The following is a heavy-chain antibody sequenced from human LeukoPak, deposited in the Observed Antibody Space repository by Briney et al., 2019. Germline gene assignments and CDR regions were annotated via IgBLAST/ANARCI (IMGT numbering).Heavy chain of an antibody. D-gene: IGHD3-10*01. CDR1: GFTFSSYA. J-gene: IGHJ6*02. Sequence: PGGSLRLSCAASGFTFSSYAMSWVRQAPGKGLEWVSAISGSGGSTYYADSVKGRFTISRDNSKSTQFLQMNSLRAEDTAVYYCAKGSAIYNVWGQGTTVTVSS. V-gene: IGHV3-23*01. CDR3: AKGSAIYNV. CDR2: ISGSGGST.